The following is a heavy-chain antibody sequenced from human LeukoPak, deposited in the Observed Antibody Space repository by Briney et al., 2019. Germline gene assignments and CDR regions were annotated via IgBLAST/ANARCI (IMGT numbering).Heavy chain of an antibody. CDR3: AKDQRYCTNGVCYRPFDY. D-gene: IGHD2-8*01. CDR1: GFTFSSYA. V-gene: IGHV3-23*01. CDR2: MSGSGGST. J-gene: IGHJ4*02. Sequence: GGSLRLSCAASGFTFSSYAMSWVRQAPGKGLEWVSAMSGSGGSTYYADSVKGRFTISRDNSKNTLYLQMNSLRAEDTAVYYCAKDQRYCTNGVCYRPFDYWGQGTLVTVSS.